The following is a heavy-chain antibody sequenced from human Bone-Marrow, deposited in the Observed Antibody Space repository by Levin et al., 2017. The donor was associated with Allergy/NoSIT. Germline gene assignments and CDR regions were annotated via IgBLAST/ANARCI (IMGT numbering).Heavy chain of an antibody. CDR2: IIPIFGTA. CDR1: GGTFSSYA. J-gene: IGHJ3*02. CDR3: ARGVPISSQMGDAFDI. D-gene: IGHD2-2*01. V-gene: IGHV1-69*13. Sequence: SVKVSCKASGGTFSSYAISWVRQAPGQGLEWMGGIIPIFGTANYAQKFQGRVTITADESTSTAYMELSSLRSEDTAVYYCARGVPISSQMGDAFDIWGQGTMVTVSS.